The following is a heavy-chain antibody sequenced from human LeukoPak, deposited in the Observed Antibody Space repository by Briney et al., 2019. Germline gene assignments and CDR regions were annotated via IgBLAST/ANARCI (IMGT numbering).Heavy chain of an antibody. CDR3: ARDHCSPGTCLGGH. CDR1: GYTFTNYG. D-gene: IGHD2-15*01. CDR2: IIPSLDVA. V-gene: IGHV1-69*04. Sequence: GASVKVSCKASGYTFTNYGVSWVRQAPGQGLEWIGRIIPSLDVANYAHKFQGRVTLSVDRDTATTYMEVTSLRSEDTAIYYCARDHCSPGTCLGGHWGQGTLVTVSS. J-gene: IGHJ4*02.